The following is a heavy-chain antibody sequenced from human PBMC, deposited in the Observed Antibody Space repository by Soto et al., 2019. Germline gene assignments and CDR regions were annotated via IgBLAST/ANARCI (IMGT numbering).Heavy chain of an antibody. J-gene: IGHJ4*02. Sequence: EVQLLESGGGLVQPGGSLRLSCAASGFTFSSYAMSWVRQAPGKGLEWVSGISDSGGSTYYADSVKGRFTISRDNSKNTLYLQMNSLRAEDTAVYYCAKGTYYYGSAPYYFDYWGQGTLVTVSS. CDR1: GFTFSSYA. V-gene: IGHV3-23*01. CDR2: ISDSGGST. D-gene: IGHD3-10*01. CDR3: AKGTYYYGSAPYYFDY.